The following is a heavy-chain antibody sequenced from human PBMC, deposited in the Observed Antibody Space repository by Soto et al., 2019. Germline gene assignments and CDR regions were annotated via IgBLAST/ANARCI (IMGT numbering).Heavy chain of an antibody. D-gene: IGHD3-16*01. V-gene: IGHV3-9*01. Sequence: EVQPVESGGDLVQPGRSLRLSCAASGFTFDDYAMHWVRQAPGKGLEWVSGISWNSGNIGYADSVKGRFTISRDNANNSLYLQMSSLGAEDTALYYCVKDMSPGEVSRSDYMDVWGKGTTVTVSS. J-gene: IGHJ6*03. CDR1: GFTFDDYA. CDR3: VKDMSPGEVSRSDYMDV. CDR2: ISWNSGNI.